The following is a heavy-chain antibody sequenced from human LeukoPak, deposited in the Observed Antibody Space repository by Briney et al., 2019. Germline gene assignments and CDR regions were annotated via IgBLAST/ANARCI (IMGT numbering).Heavy chain of an antibody. CDR3: AKDESQISYISSFDY. CDR1: GFTFSKYT. J-gene: IGHJ4*02. Sequence: GGSLRLSCVASGFTFSKYTMSWVRQAPGKGLEWVSAISGSGGSTYYADSVKGRFTISRDNSKNTLYLQMNSLRAEDTAVYYCAKDESQISYISSFDYWGQGTLVTVSS. V-gene: IGHV3-23*01. D-gene: IGHD3-3*02. CDR2: ISGSGGST.